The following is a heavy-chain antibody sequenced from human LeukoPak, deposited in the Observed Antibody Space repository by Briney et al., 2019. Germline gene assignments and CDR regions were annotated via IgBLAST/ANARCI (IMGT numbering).Heavy chain of an antibody. CDR2: ISGNNANT. CDR3: ARRRLDSSWCFDY. D-gene: IGHD6-13*01. V-gene: IGHV1-18*01. CDR1: GYTFTSYG. J-gene: IGHJ4*02. Sequence: GASVKVSCKASGYTFTSYGISWVRQAPGQGLEWMAWISGNNANTKYAQKVQGRVTVTTDTSTSTAYMELGRLTSDDTAVYYCARRRLDSSWCFDYWGQGTLVTVSP.